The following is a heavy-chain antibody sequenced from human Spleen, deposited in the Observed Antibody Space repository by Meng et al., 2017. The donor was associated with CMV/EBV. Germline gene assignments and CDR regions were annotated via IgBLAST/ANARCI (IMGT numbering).Heavy chain of an antibody. CDR1: GFNFNIYS. D-gene: IGHD1-26*01. J-gene: IGHJ6*02. CDR3: VKAVGVTLYYGMDV. V-gene: IGHV3-48*04. Sequence: GGSLRLSCAASGFNFNIYSMNWVRQAPGKGLEWVSHISGGTTYSMYYADSVKGRFTISRDNAKNSLYLQMNSLKPEDSALYYCVKAVGVTLYYGMDVWGQGTTVTVSS. CDR2: ISGGTTYSM.